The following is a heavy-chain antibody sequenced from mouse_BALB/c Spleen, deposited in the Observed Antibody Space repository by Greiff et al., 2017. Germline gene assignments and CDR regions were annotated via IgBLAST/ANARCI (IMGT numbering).Heavy chain of an antibody. V-gene: IGHV3-2*02. Sequence: EVMLVESGPGLVKPSQSLSLTCTVTGYSITSDYAWNWIRQFPGNKLEWMGYISYSGSTSYNPSLKSRISITRDTSKNQFFLQLNSVTTEDTATYYCAQGGWFAYWGQGTLVTVSA. CDR1: GYSITSDYA. CDR3: AQGGWFAY. CDR2: ISYSGST. J-gene: IGHJ3*01.